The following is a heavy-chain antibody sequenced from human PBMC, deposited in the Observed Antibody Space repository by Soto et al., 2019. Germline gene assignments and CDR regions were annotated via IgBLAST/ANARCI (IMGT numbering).Heavy chain of an antibody. CDR2: FDPEDGET. CDR1: GYTLTELS. Sequence: ASVKVSCKVSGYTLTELSMHWVRQAPGKGLEWMGGFDPEDGETIYAQKFQGRVTMTEDTSTDTAYMELSSLRSEDTAVYYCATVLIRARIAAAGYAFDIWGQGTMVTVS. V-gene: IGHV1-24*01. CDR3: ATVLIRARIAAAGYAFDI. J-gene: IGHJ3*02. D-gene: IGHD6-13*01.